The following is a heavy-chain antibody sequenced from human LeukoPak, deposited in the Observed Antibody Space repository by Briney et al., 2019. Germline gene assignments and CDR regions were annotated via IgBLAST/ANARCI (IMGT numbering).Heavy chain of an antibody. CDR1: GGSISSYY. V-gene: IGHV4-59*01. CDR3: ARVMAPHSSGWYAPSLRAYYFDY. CDR2: IYYSGST. Sequence: SETLSLTCTVSGGSISSYYWSWIRQPPGKGLEWIGYIYYSGSTNYNPSLKSRVTISVDTSKNQFSLKLSSVTAADTAVYYCARVMAPHSSGWYAPSLRAYYFDYWGQGTLVTVSS. J-gene: IGHJ4*02. D-gene: IGHD6-19*01.